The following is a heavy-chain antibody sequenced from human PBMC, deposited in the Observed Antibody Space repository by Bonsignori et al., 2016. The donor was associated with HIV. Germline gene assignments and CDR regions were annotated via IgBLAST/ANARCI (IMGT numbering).Heavy chain of an antibody. V-gene: IGHV1-69*10. CDR3: ASPDYGGNSAERAFDI. CDR2: IIPILGIA. Sequence: WVRQAPGQGLEWMGGIIPILGIANYAQKFQGRVTITADKSTSTAYMELSSLRSEDTAVYYCASPDYGGNSAERAFDIWGQGTMVTVSS. J-gene: IGHJ3*02. D-gene: IGHD4-23*01.